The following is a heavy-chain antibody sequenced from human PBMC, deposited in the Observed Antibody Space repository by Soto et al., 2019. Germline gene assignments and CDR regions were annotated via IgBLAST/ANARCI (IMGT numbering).Heavy chain of an antibody. J-gene: IGHJ4*02. Sequence: QVQLVQSGAEVKKPGASVKVSCKASGYTFTTYAMHWVRQAPGQRLEWMGWINAGNGNTKYSQKFQGRVTFTRDASASTAYMELSSLTSEDSAVYYCAREPGHTSTMGDYWGQGTLVTVSS. CDR1: GYTFTTYA. CDR2: INAGNGNT. V-gene: IGHV1-3*01. D-gene: IGHD5-12*01. CDR3: AREPGHTSTMGDY.